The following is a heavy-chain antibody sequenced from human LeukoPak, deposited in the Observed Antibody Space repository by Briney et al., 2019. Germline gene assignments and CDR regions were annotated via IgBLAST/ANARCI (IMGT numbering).Heavy chain of an antibody. D-gene: IGHD3-16*01. V-gene: IGHV4-38-2*02. Sequence: SETLSLTCTVSGYSISSGYYWGWIRQPPGKGLEWIGSIYHSGSTYYNPSLKSRVTISVDTSKNQFSLKLSSVSAADTAVYYCARSEINDYFKYWGPGILVTVST. J-gene: IGHJ4*02. CDR2: IYHSGST. CDR1: GYSISSGYY. CDR3: ARSEINDYFKY.